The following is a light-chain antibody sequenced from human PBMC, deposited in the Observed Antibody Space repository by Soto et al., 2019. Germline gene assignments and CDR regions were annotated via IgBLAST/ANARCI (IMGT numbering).Light chain of an antibody. CDR1: SSDVGGYNY. V-gene: IGLV2-8*01. J-gene: IGLJ2*01. CDR3: SSYGGSNTVV. CDR2: EVS. Sequence: QSVLTQPPSASGSPGQSVTISCTGSSSDVGGYNYVSWYQQHPGKAPKLMIYEVSKRPSGVPDRLSGSKSGNTASLTVSGLQDKDEADYYCSSYGGSNTVVFGGGTKLTVL.